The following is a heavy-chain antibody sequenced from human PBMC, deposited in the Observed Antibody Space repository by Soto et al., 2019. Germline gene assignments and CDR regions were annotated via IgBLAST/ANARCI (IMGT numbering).Heavy chain of an antibody. CDR2: ISSSSSYI. J-gene: IGHJ4*02. CDR3: ARIVAAAGSGFDY. D-gene: IGHD6-13*01. CDR1: GFTFSSYS. Sequence: EVQLVESGGGLVKPRGSLRLSCAASGFTFSSYSMNWVRQAPGKGLEWVSSISSSSSYIYYADSVKGRFTISRDNAKNSLYLQMNSLRAEDTAVYYCARIVAAAGSGFDYWGQGTLVTVSS. V-gene: IGHV3-21*01.